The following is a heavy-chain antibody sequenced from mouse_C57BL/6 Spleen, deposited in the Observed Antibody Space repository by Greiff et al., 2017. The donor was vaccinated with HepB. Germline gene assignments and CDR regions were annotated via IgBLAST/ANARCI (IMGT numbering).Heavy chain of an antibody. CDR2: INPGSGGT. D-gene: IGHD2-4*01. V-gene: IGHV1-54*01. CDR3: ARRDDYDEGFAY. J-gene: IGHJ3*01. Sequence: QVQLQQSGAELVRPGTSVKVSCKASGYAFTNYLIEWVKQRPGQGLEWIGVINPGSGGTNYNEKFKGKATLTADKSSSTAYMQLSSLTSEDSAVYFCARRDDYDEGFAYWGQGTLVTVSA. CDR1: GYAFTNYL.